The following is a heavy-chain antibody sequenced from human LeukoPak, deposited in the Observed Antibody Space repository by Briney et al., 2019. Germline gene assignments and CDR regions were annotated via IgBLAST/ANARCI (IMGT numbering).Heavy chain of an antibody. V-gene: IGHV3-9*01. CDR3: AKDIRDGYGEGGAFDI. CDR2: ISWNSGSI. J-gene: IGHJ3*02. CDR1: GFTFDDYA. D-gene: IGHD3-22*01. Sequence: GGSLRLSCAASGFTFDDYAMHWVRQAPGKGLEWVSGISWNSGSIGYADSVKGRFTISRDNAKNSLYLQMNSLRAEDTALYYCAKDIRDGYGEGGAFDIWGQGTMVTVSS.